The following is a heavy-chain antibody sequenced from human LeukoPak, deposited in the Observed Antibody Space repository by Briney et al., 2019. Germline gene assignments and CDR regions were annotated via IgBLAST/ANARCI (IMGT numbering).Heavy chain of an antibody. CDR2: ISYDGSNK. V-gene: IGHV3-30*04. CDR1: GFTFSSYA. J-gene: IGHJ4*02. CDR3: STYSSSSHQHDY. Sequence: PGGSLRLSCAASGFTFSSYAMHWVRQAPGKGLEWVAVISYDGSNKYYADSVKGRFTISRDNSKNTLYLQMNSLRAEDTAVYYCSTYSSSSHQHDYWGQGTLVTVSS. D-gene: IGHD6-13*01.